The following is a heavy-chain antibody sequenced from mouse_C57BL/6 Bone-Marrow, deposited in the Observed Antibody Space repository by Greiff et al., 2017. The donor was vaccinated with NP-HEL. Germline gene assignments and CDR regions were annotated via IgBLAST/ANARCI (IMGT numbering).Heavy chain of an antibody. D-gene: IGHD1-1*01. CDR2: INPGSGGT. V-gene: IGHV1-54*01. J-gene: IGHJ1*03. Sequence: QVQLQQSGAELVRPGTSVKVSCKASGYAFTNYLIEWVKQRPGQGLEWIGVINPGSGGTNYTEKFKGKATLTADKSSSTAYMQLSSLTSEDAAVYFCARAGGDYYGSSHWYFDVWGTGTTVTVSS. CDR3: ARAGGDYYGSSHWYFDV. CDR1: GYAFTNYL.